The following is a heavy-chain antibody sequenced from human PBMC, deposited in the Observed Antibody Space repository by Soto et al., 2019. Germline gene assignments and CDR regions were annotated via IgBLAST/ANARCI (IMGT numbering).Heavy chain of an antibody. CDR3: ARNILGGTTDY. J-gene: IGHJ4*02. CDR2: INAGKGDT. V-gene: IGHV1-3*01. Sequence: ASVKPSCKDCGYTFTNNAIHWVRQAPGQGLEWMGWINAGKGDTKYPQRFQGRVTITRDTSASTAYMELSSLRSEDTAVYYCARNILGGTTDYWGPGTLVTVSS. D-gene: IGHD1-7*01. CDR1: GYTFTNNA.